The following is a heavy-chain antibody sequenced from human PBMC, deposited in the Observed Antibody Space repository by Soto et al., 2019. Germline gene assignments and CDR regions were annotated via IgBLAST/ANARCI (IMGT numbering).Heavy chain of an antibody. CDR3: ARVLWSTVSPTRDSWFAP. D-gene: IGHD4-17*01. J-gene: IGHJ5*02. Sequence: TLSLTCTVSGGSISSGGYYWSWIRQHPGKGLEWIGYIYSSGSTFYNPSLKSRVTISVDTSKNQFSLNLNSVTAADTAVFYCARVLWSTVSPTRDSWFAPWGQGALGTVSS. V-gene: IGHV4-31*03. CDR2: IYSSGST. CDR1: GGSISSGGYY.